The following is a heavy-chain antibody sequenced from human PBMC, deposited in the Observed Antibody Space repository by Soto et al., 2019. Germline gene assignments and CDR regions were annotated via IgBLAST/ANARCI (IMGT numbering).Heavy chain of an antibody. CDR2: VYYRGRS. Sequence: LPETLSLTCTVSGGSVTNSSYYWGWIRQSPGRGLEWIGSVYYRGRSYSKSSVKSRVTISVDTSKNRFSLSLNSVTASDTAVYFCVSQRTTVPTQAYFDYWGPGALVTVSS. CDR1: GGSVTNSSYY. V-gene: IGHV4-39*01. D-gene: IGHD4-17*01. J-gene: IGHJ4*02. CDR3: VSQRTTVPTQAYFDY.